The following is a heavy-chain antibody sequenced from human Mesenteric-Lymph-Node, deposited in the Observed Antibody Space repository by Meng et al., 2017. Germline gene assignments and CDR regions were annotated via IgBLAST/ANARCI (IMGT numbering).Heavy chain of an antibody. CDR2: ISWNSGSI. CDR3: AKERPKPLSYFDYLLAGGMDV. J-gene: IGHJ6*02. V-gene: IGHV3-9*01. CDR1: GFTFDDYA. D-gene: IGHD3-9*01. Sequence: SLKISCAASGFTFDDYAMHWVRQAPGKGLEWVSGISWNSGSINYADSVKGRFTISRDDAKNSLYLQMNSLRPEDTALYCCAKERPKPLSYFDYLLAGGMDVWGQGTTVTVSS.